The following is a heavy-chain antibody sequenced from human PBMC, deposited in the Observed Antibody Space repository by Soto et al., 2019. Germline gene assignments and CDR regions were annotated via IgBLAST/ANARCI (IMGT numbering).Heavy chain of an antibody. J-gene: IGHJ6*02. V-gene: IGHV1-46*01. Sequence: ASVKVSCTASGYTFTSYYMHWVRQAPGQGLEWMGIINPSGGSTSYAQKFQGRVTMTRDTSTSTVYMELSSLRSEDTAVYYCARDQGYCSGGSCYSIYYYYGMDVWGQGTTVTVSS. CDR3: ARDQGYCSGGSCYSIYYYYGMDV. CDR1: GYTFTSYY. CDR2: INPSGGST. D-gene: IGHD2-15*01.